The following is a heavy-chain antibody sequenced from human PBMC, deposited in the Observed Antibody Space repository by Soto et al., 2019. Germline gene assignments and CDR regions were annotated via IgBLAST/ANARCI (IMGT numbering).Heavy chain of an antibody. D-gene: IGHD3-22*01. CDR3: AVLGYYDSSGYSLYYYGMDV. Sequence: GASVKVSCKASGGTFSSYAISWVRQAPGQGPEWMGGIIPIFGTANYAQKFQGRVTITADESTSTAYMELSSLRSEDTAVYYCAVLGYYDSSGYSLYYYGMDVWGQGTTVTVSS. V-gene: IGHV1-69*13. CDR1: GGTFSSYA. J-gene: IGHJ6*02. CDR2: IIPIFGTA.